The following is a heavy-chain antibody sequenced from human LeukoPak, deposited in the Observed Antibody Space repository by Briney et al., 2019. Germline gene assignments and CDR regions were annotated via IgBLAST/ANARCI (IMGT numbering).Heavy chain of an antibody. Sequence: SETLSLTCAVSGYSICSGYYWGWIRQPPGKGLEWIGIIYHSGSTYYNPSLTSRVTISVDTSKNQFSLKLSSVTAADTAVYYCAILHSNLYYFDYWGQGTLVTVSS. J-gene: IGHJ4*02. V-gene: IGHV4-38-2*01. CDR1: GYSICSGYY. CDR2: IYHSGST. CDR3: AILHSNLYYFDY. D-gene: IGHD4-11*01.